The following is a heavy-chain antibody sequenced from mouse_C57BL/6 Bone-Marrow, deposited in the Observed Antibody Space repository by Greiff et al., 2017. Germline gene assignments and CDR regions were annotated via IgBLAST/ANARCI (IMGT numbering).Heavy chain of an antibody. V-gene: IGHV1-7*01. CDR1: GYTFTSYW. CDR3: ARTDYGGY. CDR2: IHPSSGYT. Sequence: VQLQQSGAELANPGASVTLSCKASGYTFTSYWMHWVKQRPGQGLEWIGYIHPSSGYTKYNQPFKDKATLTADKSSSTAYMQLSSLTDEDAAVYYWARTDYGGYWGQGTTLTVSS. J-gene: IGHJ2*01.